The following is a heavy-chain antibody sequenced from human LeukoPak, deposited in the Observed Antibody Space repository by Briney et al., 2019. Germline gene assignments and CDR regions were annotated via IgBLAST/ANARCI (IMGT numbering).Heavy chain of an antibody. D-gene: IGHD1-26*01. J-gene: IGHJ4*02. CDR2: IYYSGST. CDR3: ARAWELLDFDY. V-gene: IGHV4-39*07. CDR1: GGSISSSSYY. Sequence: PETLSLTCTVSGGSISSSSYYWGWIRQPPGKGLEWIGSIYYSGSTYYNPSLKSRVTISVDRSKNQFSLKLSSVTAADTAVYCCARAWELLDFDYWGQGTLVTVSS.